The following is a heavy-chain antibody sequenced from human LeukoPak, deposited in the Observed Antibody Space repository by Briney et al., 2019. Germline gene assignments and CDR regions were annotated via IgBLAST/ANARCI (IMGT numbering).Heavy chain of an antibody. CDR1: GGSISSYY. CDR3: ARGAMVRGVIRPTFDY. CDR2: IYYSGST. Sequence: SETLSLTCTVSGGSISSYYWSWLRQPPGKGLEWIGYIYYSGSTNYNPSLKSRVTISVDTSKNQFSLKLSSVSAADTAVYYCARGAMVRGVIRPTFDYWGQGTLVTVSS. J-gene: IGHJ4*02. D-gene: IGHD3-10*01. V-gene: IGHV4-59*01.